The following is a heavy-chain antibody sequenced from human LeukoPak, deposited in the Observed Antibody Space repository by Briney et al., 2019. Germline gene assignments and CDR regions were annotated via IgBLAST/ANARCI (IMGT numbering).Heavy chain of an antibody. J-gene: IGHJ5*02. V-gene: IGHV1-2*02. CDR3: ARPSGGSGRWGDNWFDP. D-gene: IGHD3-10*01. CDR1: GYTFTGSY. Sequence: GASVKVSCKASGYTFTGSYMHWVRQAPGQGLEWVGWINLNSGGTNYAQKFQGRVTITRDTSISTAYMELSGLRSDDTAVYYCARPSGGSGRWGDNWFDPWGQGTLVTVSS. CDR2: INLNSGGT.